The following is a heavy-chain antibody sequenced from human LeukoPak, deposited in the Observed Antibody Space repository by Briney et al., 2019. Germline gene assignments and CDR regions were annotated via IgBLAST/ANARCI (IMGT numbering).Heavy chain of an antibody. D-gene: IGHD2-21*02. CDR2: ISSSDNTV. CDR3: ARRLPYYGMDV. J-gene: IGHJ6*02. CDR1: GFTFSSYE. V-gene: IGHV3-48*03. Sequence: GGSLRLSCAASGFTFSSYEMNWVRRAPGKGLEWVSYISSSDNTVNYADSVKGRFTISRDNAKNSLYLQMNCLRAEDTAAYYCARRLPYYGMDVWGQGTTVTVSS.